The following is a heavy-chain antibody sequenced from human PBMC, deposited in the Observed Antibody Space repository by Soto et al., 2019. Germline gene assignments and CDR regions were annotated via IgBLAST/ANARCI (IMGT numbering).Heavy chain of an antibody. CDR2: IYHSGST. J-gene: IGHJ4*02. V-gene: IGHV4-4*02. CDR1: GGSISSSNW. D-gene: IGHD1-26*01. CDR3: ARGLISGSHYSGGWYYFDS. Sequence: PSETLSLTCAVSGGSISSSNWWSWVRQPPGKGLEWIGEIYHSGSTNYNPSLRSRVTISVHTSNSQFSLELSSVTAADTAVYYCARGLISGSHYSGGWYYFDSSGQGTQVTVSS.